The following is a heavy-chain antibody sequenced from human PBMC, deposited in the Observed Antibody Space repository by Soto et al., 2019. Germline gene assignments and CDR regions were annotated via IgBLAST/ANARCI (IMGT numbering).Heavy chain of an antibody. Sequence: EVQLVESGGGSVQPGGSLRLSCAASGFTFSTFSMNWVRQAPGRGLEWISYISGGGRPISYADSVKGRFTISRDNAKNSLYLQMDSLTDEYKVVYYCARDLGWVFDSWGQGTLVTV. D-gene: IGHD6-19*01. CDR1: GFTFSTFS. CDR3: ARDLGWVFDS. CDR2: ISGGGRPI. V-gene: IGHV3-48*02. J-gene: IGHJ4*02.